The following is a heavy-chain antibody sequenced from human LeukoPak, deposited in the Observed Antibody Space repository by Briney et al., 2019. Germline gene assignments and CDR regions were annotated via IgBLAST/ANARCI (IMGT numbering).Heavy chain of an antibody. CDR2: IKQDGSEK. CDR3: ARDLAMAAGTWDY. V-gene: IGHV3-7*01. D-gene: IGHD6-13*01. CDR1: GFTFSSDW. Sequence: PGGSLRLSCAASGFTFSSDWMSWVRQAPGKGLEWVANIKQDGSEKYYVDSVKGRFTISRDNAKNSLYLQMNSLRAEDTAVYYCARDLAMAAGTWDYWGQGTLVTVSS. J-gene: IGHJ4*02.